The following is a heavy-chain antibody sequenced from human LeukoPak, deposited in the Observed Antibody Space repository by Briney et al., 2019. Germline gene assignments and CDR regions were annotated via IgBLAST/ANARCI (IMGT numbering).Heavy chain of an antibody. CDR3: AKDMYYYDSSGFLDY. V-gene: IGHV3-30*18. CDR2: ISYDGSNK. D-gene: IGHD3-22*01. J-gene: IGHJ4*02. CDR1: GFTFSSYG. Sequence: QPGGSLRLSCAASGFTFSSYGMHWVRQAPGKGLEWVAVISYDGSNKYYADSVKGRFTISRDNSKNTLYLQMNSLRAEDTAVYYCAKDMYYYDSSGFLDYWGQGTLVTVSS.